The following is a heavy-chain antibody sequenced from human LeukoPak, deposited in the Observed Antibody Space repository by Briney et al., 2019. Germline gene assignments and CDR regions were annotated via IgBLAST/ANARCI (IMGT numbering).Heavy chain of an antibody. CDR1: GGSISSYY. CDR2: IYYSGST. CDR3: ARANIVGATRWFDP. D-gene: IGHD1-26*01. J-gene: IGHJ5*02. Sequence: TSETLSPTCTVSGGSISSYYWSWIRQPPGKGLEWIGYIYYSGSTNYNPSLKSRVTISVDTSKNQFSLKLSSVTAADTAVYYCARANIVGATRWFDPWGQGTLVTVSS. V-gene: IGHV4-59*01.